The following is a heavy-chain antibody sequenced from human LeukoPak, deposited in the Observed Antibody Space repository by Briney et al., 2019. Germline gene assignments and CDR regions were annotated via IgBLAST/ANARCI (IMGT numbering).Heavy chain of an antibody. V-gene: IGHV4-31*03. CDR3: ARVRAATASYFDY. J-gene: IGHJ4*02. CDR2: IYYSGST. Sequence: TLSLTCTVSGGSISSGGYYWGWIRQHPGKGLEWIGYIYYSGSTYYNPSLKSRVTISVDTSKNQFSLKLSSVTAADTAVYYCARVRAATASYFDYWGQGTLVTVSS. D-gene: IGHD6-25*01. CDR1: GGSISSGGYY.